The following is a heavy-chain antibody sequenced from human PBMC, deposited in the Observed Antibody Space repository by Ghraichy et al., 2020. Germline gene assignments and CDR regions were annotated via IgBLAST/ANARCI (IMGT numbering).Heavy chain of an antibody. CDR3: ARRDGVLRFLEWLPRNVDY. D-gene: IGHD3-3*01. CDR1: GGSFSGYY. Sequence: SETLSLTCAVYGGSFSGYYWSWIRQSPGKGLEWIGEINHSGSTNYNPSLKSRVTMSVDTSRNQFSLKLSSVTAADTAVYYCARRDGVLRFLEWLPRNVDYWGQGTLVTVSS. V-gene: IGHV4-34*01. J-gene: IGHJ4*02. CDR2: INHSGST.